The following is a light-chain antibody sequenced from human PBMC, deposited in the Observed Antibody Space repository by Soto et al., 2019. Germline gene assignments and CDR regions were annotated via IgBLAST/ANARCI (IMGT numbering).Light chain of an antibody. Sequence: EVVLTQSPATLSLSPRERATLSCRASESIGNYLAWYQQKLGQAPKLLIYDASHRAIGIPGRFSGDGSGTDFTLTISSLVPEDFAVYYCQWRSDWPPRLTFGGGTKVEIK. CDR2: DAS. CDR1: ESIGNY. CDR3: QWRSDWPPRLT. J-gene: IGKJ4*01. V-gene: IGKV3-11*01.